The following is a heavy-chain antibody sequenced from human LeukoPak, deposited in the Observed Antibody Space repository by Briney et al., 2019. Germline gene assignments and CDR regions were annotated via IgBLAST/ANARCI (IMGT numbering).Heavy chain of an antibody. CDR2: ISSSSTYT. J-gene: IGHJ4*02. CDR3: ARARGVDTVQYYFDY. Sequence: GGSLRLSCAASGFTFSDYYMSWIRQAPGKGLEWVSYISSSSTYTKYADSVKGRFTISGDNAKQSLYLHVNSLRAEDTAVYYCARARGVDTVQYYFDYWGPGTLVTVSS. CDR1: GFTFSDYY. D-gene: IGHD2-2*02. V-gene: IGHV3-11*05.